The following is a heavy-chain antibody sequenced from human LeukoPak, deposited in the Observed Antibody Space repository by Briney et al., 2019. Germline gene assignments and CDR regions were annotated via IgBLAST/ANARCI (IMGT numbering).Heavy chain of an antibody. D-gene: IGHD3-10*01. V-gene: IGHV1-8*03. Sequence: ASVKVSCKASGYTFTSYDINWVRQATGQGLEWMGWMNPNSGNTGYAQKFQGRVTITRNTSISTAYMELSSLRSEDTAVYYCARVLAMVRGAKNNWFDPWGQGTLVTVSS. CDR1: GYTFTSYD. J-gene: IGHJ5*02. CDR2: MNPNSGNT. CDR3: ARVLAMVRGAKNNWFDP.